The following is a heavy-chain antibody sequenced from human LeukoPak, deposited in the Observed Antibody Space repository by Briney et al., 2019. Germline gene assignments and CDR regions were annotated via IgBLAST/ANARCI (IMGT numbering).Heavy chain of an antibody. CDR2: IGGGDGRT. J-gene: IGHJ4*02. CDR3: ARVAEGSGSSYRSFDY. Sequence: GGSLRLSCAASGFSFTYGMSWVRQAPGKGLEWVSGIGGGDGRTYYADSLKGRFTISRDNAKNSLYLQMNSLRAEDTAVYYCARVAEGSGSSYRSFDYWGQGTLVTVSS. V-gene: IGHV3-21*01. CDR1: GFSFTYG. D-gene: IGHD3-10*01.